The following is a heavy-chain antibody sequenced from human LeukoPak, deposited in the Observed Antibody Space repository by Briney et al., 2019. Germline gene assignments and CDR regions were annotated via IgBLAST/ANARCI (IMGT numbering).Heavy chain of an antibody. CDR3: ARDSGIAAAGTFPLAY. V-gene: IGHV4-4*07. Sequence: SETLSLTCTVSGGSISSYYWSWIRQPAGKGLEWIGRIYTSGSTNYNPSLKSRVTMSADTSKNQFSLKLSSVTAADTAVYYCARDSGIAAAGTFPLAYWGQGTLVTVSS. CDR2: IYTSGST. J-gene: IGHJ4*02. CDR1: GGSISSYY. D-gene: IGHD6-13*01.